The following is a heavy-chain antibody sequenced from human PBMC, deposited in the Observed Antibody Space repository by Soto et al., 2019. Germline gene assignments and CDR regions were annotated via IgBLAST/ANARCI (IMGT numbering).Heavy chain of an antibody. CDR1: GFTFSSYG. J-gene: IGHJ6*02. Sequence: PGGSLRLSCAASGFTFSSYGMHWVRQAPGKGLEWVAVIWYDGSNKYYADSVKGRFTISRDNSKNTLYLQMNSLRAEDTAVYYCARDGQGRSVHRTRMDVWGQGTTVTVSS. V-gene: IGHV3-33*01. CDR2: IWYDGSNK. CDR3: ARDGQGRSVHRTRMDV.